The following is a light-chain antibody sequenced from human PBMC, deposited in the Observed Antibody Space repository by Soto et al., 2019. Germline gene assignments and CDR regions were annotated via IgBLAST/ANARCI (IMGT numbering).Light chain of an antibody. CDR1: QSVSSSY. J-gene: IGKJ2*01. CDR3: QQYGSSPPKFT. V-gene: IGKV3-20*01. Sequence: EIVLTQSPGTLSLSPGERATLSCRASQSVSSSYLAWYQQKPGQAPRLLIYGASSRATGIPDRFSGSGSGTAFTHTISRLEPEDCGVYYCQQYGSSPPKFTFGQGTNLQIK. CDR2: GAS.